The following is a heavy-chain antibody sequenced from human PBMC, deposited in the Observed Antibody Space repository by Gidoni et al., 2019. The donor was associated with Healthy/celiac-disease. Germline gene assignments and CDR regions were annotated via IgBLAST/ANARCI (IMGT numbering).Heavy chain of an antibody. J-gene: IGHJ4*02. CDR1: GFTFSGSA. CDR2: IRSKANSYAT. CDR3: TRIAVAGTSIVDY. V-gene: IGHV3-73*01. D-gene: IGHD6-19*01. Sequence: EVQLVESGGGLVQPGGSLKLSCAASGFTFSGSAMHWGRQASGKGLEWVGRIRSKANSYATAYAASVKGRFTISRDDSKNTAYLQMNSLKTEDTAVYYCTRIAVAGTSIVDYWGQGTLVTVSS.